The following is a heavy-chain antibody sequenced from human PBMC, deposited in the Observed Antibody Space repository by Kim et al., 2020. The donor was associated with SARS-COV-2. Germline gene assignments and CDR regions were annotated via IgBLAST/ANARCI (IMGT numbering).Heavy chain of an antibody. CDR2: IYYSGST. D-gene: IGHD2-2*01. V-gene: IGHV4-39*07. Sequence: SETLSLTCTVSGGSISSSSYYWGWIRQPPGKGLEWIGSIYYSGSTYYNPSLKSRVTISVDTSKNQFSLKLSSVTAADTAVYYCAGSIVVVPAAEWFDPWGQGTLVTVSS. CDR1: GGSISSSSYY. J-gene: IGHJ5*02. CDR3: AGSIVVVPAAEWFDP.